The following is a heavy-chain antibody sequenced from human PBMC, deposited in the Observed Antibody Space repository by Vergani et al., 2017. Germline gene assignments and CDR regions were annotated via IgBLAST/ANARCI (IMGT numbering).Heavy chain of an antibody. J-gene: IGHJ4*02. D-gene: IGHD3-10*01. CDR1: GLTISRNV. CDR3: AKSPYASGTYFLGPDY. CDR2: IGGSGANT. V-gene: IGHV3-23*01. Sequence: VQLLESGGDLIQPGGSLRLSCAASGLTISRNVMIWVRQAPGKGLEWVSSIGGSGANTYYADSVKGRFTISRDNSKNTLYLQMNSLRVEDTAVYYCAKSPYASGTYFLGPDYWGQGTLITVSS.